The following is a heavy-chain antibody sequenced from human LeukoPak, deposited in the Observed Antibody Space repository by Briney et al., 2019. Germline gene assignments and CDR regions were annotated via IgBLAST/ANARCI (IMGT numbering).Heavy chain of an antibody. Sequence: PSEALSLTCAVYGGSFSGYYWSWIRQPPGKGLEWIGEINHSGSTNYNPSLKSRVTISVDTSKNQFSLKLSSVTAADTAVYHCARGGFWSGYYLRFWGQGTMVTVSS. D-gene: IGHD3-3*01. J-gene: IGHJ3*01. CDR1: GGSFSGYY. V-gene: IGHV4-34*01. CDR3: ARGGFWSGYYLRF. CDR2: INHSGST.